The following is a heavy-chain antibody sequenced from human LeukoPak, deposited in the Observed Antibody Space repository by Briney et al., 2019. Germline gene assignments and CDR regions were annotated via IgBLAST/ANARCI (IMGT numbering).Heavy chain of an antibody. J-gene: IGHJ4*02. CDR2: ISWNSGST. CDR3: ARVRGILTGYNDY. D-gene: IGHD3-9*01. CDR1: GFTFNDFA. Sequence: GGSLRLSCAASGFTFNDFAMHWVRQAPGKGLEWVSGISWNSGSTDYADSVKGRFTISRDNSKNTLYFQMNSLRAEDTAVYYCARVRGILTGYNDYWGQGTLVTVSS. V-gene: IGHV3-9*01.